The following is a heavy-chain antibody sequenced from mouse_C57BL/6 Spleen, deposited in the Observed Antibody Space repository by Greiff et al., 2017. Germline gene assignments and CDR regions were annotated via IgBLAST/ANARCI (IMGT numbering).Heavy chain of an antibody. CDR2: INPSNGGT. Sequence: VQLQQPGTELVKPGASVKLSCKASGYTFTSYWMHWVKQRPGQGLEWIGNINPSNGGTNYNEKFKSKATLTVDKSSSTAYMQLSSLTSEDSAVYCCARSPGSSYYFDYWGQGTTLTVSS. V-gene: IGHV1-53*01. CDR1: GYTFTSYW. CDR3: ARSPGSSYYFDY. D-gene: IGHD1-1*01. J-gene: IGHJ2*01.